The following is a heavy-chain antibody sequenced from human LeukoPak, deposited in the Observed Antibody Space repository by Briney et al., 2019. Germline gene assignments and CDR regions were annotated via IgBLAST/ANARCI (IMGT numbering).Heavy chain of an antibody. D-gene: IGHD6-19*01. CDR1: GFTFSSYA. V-gene: IGHV3-23*01. J-gene: IGHJ4*02. CDR2: IRGSGGST. Sequence: GGSLRLSCAASGFTFSSYAMSCVRQAPGKGLEWVSAIRGSGGSTYYADSVKGRFTISRDNTKNTLYLQMNSLRAEDTAVYYCAKDGEQWLVTRLDYWGQGTLVTVSS. CDR3: AKDGEQWLVTRLDY.